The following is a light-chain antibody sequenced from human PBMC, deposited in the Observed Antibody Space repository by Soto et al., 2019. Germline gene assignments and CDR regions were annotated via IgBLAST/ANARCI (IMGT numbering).Light chain of an antibody. Sequence: QSVLTQPPSVSGAPGQRVTISCTGSSSNIGAFYDVHWYQQLPGTAPKLLIYGNSNRPSGVPDRFSGSKSGTSASLAITGLQAEDGADYYCQSYDSSLSGSVFGGGTQLTVL. J-gene: IGLJ3*02. CDR3: QSYDSSLSGSV. CDR1: SSNIGAFYD. V-gene: IGLV1-40*01. CDR2: GNS.